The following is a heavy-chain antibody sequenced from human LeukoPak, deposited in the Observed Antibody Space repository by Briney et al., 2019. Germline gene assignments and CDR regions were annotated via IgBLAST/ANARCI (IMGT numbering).Heavy chain of an antibody. D-gene: IGHD3-9*01. CDR3: ASNNYDVLTAYHIRPFDY. V-gene: IGHV3-23*01. CDR1: GFTFSSYA. CDR2: ISGSGGST. Sequence: PGGSLRLSCAASGFTFSSYAMSWVRQAPGKGLEWVSAISGSGGSTYYADSVKGRFTISRDNSKNTLYLQMNSLRAEDTAVYYCASNNYDVLTAYHIRPFDYWGQGTLVTVSS. J-gene: IGHJ4*02.